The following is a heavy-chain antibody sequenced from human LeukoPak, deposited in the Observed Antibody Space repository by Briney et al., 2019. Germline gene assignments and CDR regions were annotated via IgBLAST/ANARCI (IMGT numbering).Heavy chain of an antibody. CDR1: GGSISSGCYY. CDR3: ARDYGDFPAYYFDY. D-gene: IGHD4-17*01. J-gene: IGHJ4*02. V-gene: IGHV4-61*02. CDR2: IYNSGIT. Sequence: PSETLSLTCTVSGGSISSGCYYWSWIRQPAGKGLEWIGRIYNSGITNYNPSLKSRVTMSMDTCMNQFSLKLRSVTAADTAVYYCARDYGDFPAYYFDYWGQGTLVTVSS.